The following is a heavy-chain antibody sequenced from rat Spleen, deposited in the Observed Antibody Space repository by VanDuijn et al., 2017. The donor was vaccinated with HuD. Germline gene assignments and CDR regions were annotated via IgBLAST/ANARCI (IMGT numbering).Heavy chain of an antibody. D-gene: IGHD1-2*01. J-gene: IGHJ3*01. CDR2: ISSGGST. Sequence: QVQLKESGPGLVQPSQTLSLTCTVSGLSLTSNGVSWVRQPPGKGLEWIAAISSGGSTYYNSVFKSRLSISRDTSKSQVILKMNSLQTADTAIYFCTRDGDSSWFAYWGQGTLVTVSS. V-gene: IGHV2S12*01. CDR1: GLSLTSNG. CDR3: TRDGDSSWFAY.